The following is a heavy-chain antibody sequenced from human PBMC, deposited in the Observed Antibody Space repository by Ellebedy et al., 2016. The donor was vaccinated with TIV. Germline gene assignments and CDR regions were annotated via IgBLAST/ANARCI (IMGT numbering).Heavy chain of an antibody. D-gene: IGHD4-23*01. V-gene: IGHV3-66*01. J-gene: IGHJ4*02. CDR1: GFTFSSYV. CDR2: IYSGGST. CDR3: ARTHDDYGGNWAFDY. Sequence: GESLKISCAASGFTFSSYVMSWVRQAPGRGLEWVSVIYSGGSTYYADSVKGRFTVSRDNSKNTLYLQMTSLRAEDTAVYYCARTHDDYGGNWAFDYWGQGTLVTVSS.